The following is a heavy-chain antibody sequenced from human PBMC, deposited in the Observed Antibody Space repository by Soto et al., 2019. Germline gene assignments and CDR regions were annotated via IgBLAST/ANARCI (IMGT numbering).Heavy chain of an antibody. CDR3: AKDAISMVRGVNNWFDP. Sequence: PVGSLRLSCAASGFTFSSYAMTWVRQAPGKGLEWVSGISGGGGVSTYYADSVKGRFTISRDNSMNTLYLQMNRLRAEDTAVYYCAKDAISMVRGVNNWFDPWGQGTLVTVSS. CDR1: GFTFSSYA. D-gene: IGHD3-10*01. V-gene: IGHV3-23*01. J-gene: IGHJ5*02. CDR2: ISGGGGVST.